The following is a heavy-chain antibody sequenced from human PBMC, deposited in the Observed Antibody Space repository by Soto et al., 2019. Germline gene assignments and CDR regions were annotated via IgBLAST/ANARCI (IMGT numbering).Heavy chain of an antibody. J-gene: IGHJ4*02. CDR1: GFTFSRYA. D-gene: IGHD6-19*01. CDR2: ISSASGST. V-gene: IGHV3-23*01. Sequence: PGGSLRLSCAASGFTFSRYAMSWVRQAPGKGLEWVSSISSASGSTYYADSVKGRFTITRDNSKNTLYLQMTRLRAEDTAVYYCAKNPSSSGWYYFDYWGQGTLVTVSS. CDR3: AKNPSSSGWYYFDY.